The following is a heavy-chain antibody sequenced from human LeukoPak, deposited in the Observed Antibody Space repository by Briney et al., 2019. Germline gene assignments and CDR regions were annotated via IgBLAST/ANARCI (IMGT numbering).Heavy chain of an antibody. CDR2: INSSGGT. V-gene: IGHV1-46*01. CDR1: GYTFSIYN. CDR3: AREGVAGTGLDF. Sequence: ASVKVSCKASGYTFSIYNMHWVRQAPGQGLEWMGIINSSGGTSYAQKLQGRITMTRDTSTSTLYMELSSLRSEDTAVYYCAREGVAGTGLDFWGQGTLVTVSS. J-gene: IGHJ4*02. D-gene: IGHD6-13*01.